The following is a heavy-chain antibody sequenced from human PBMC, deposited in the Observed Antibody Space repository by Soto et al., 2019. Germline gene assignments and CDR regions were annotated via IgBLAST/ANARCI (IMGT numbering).Heavy chain of an antibody. CDR2: IDPSDSYT. D-gene: IGHD5-18*01. Sequence: GESLKISCKGSGYSFTIYWISWVRQMPGKGLEWMGRIDPSDSYTNYSPSFQGHVTISADKSISAAYLQWSSLKASDTAMYYCARQGDTAMVTGWFDPWGQGTLVTVSS. CDR3: ARQGDTAMVTGWFDP. CDR1: GYSFTIYW. V-gene: IGHV5-10-1*01. J-gene: IGHJ5*02.